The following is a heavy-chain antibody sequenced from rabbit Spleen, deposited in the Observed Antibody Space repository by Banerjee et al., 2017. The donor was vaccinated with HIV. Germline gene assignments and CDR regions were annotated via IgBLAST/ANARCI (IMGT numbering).Heavy chain of an antibody. Sequence: QEQLEESGGGLVKPGASLTLTCKASGFSFSSGYYISWVRQAPGKGLEWIGCIGTGSTTTWYASWAKGRFTISKTSSTTVTLRMTSLTAADTATYFCASGYSDIYFGLWGPGTLVTVS. D-gene: IGHD1-1*01. CDR1: GFSFSSGYY. CDR2: IGTGSTTT. V-gene: IGHV1S45*01. J-gene: IGHJ4*01. CDR3: ASGYSDIYFGL.